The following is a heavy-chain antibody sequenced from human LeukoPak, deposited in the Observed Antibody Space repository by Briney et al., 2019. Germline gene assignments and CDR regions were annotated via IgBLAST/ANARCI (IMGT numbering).Heavy chain of an antibody. Sequence: NPSETLSLTCAVSGGSISGHYWSWIRQPPGKGLEWIAYIYYSGYTNYNPSLKSRVTISVHTSENQFSLTLSSVTAADTAVYYCARDWWGAPGSVASGYDYRVHSGYAFDIWAKGQWSPSLQ. CDR2: IYYSGYT. D-gene: IGHD5-12*01. CDR1: GGSISGHY. J-gene: IGHJ3*02. CDR3: ARDWWGAPGSVASGYDYRVHSGYAFDI. V-gene: IGHV4-59*11.